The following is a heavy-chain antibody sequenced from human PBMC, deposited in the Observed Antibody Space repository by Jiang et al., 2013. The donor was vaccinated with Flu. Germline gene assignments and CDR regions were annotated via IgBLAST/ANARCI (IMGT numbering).Heavy chain of an antibody. Sequence: SLRISCRISGYNFISHWISWVRQMPGKGLEWMGTIAPGNSYTNYSPSFQGHVTISAENSMNTAYLQWSSLEASDTAMYYCARHLGYGSGRNGMDVWGQGTTVIVSS. V-gene: IGHV5-10-1*01. CDR3: ARHLGYGSGRNGMDV. D-gene: IGHD3-10*01. J-gene: IGHJ6*02. CDR2: IAPGNSYT. CDR1: GYNFISHW.